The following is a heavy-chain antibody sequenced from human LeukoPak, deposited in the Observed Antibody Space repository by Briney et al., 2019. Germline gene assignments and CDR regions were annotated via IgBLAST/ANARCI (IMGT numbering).Heavy chain of an antibody. CDR1: GFTFSDYY. V-gene: IGHV3-11*06. CDR3: ARVFGEDGYNSLSLLS. Sequence: PGGSLRLSCAASGFTFSDYYMSWVRQAPGKGLEWVAYINNRSSHTNYADPVKGRFTISRDNAKNSMYLQMHSLGVADTAVYYCARVFGEDGYNSLSLLSWGQGTLVTVSS. CDR2: INNRSSHT. D-gene: IGHD5-24*01. J-gene: IGHJ5*02.